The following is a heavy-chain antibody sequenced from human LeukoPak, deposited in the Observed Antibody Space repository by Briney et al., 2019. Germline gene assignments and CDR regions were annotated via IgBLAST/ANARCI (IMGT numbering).Heavy chain of an antibody. CDR2: IYPGDSDT. CDR1: GYSFTSYW. V-gene: IGHV5-51*01. CDR3: ARRIAAAGTLPYYYYGMDV. D-gene: IGHD6-13*01. J-gene: IGHJ6*04. Sequence: GESLKISCKGSGYSFTSYWIGWVRQMPGKGLEWMGTIYPGDSDTRYSPSFQGQVTISADKSISTAYLQWSSLKASDTAMYYCARRIAAAGTLPYYYYGMDVWGKGTTVTVSS.